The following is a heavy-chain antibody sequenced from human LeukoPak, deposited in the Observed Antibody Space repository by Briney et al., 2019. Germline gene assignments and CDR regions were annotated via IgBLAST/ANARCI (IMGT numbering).Heavy chain of an antibody. V-gene: IGHV4-59*01. D-gene: IGHD4-17*01. CDR1: GGSISSYY. Sequence: PSETLSLTCTVSGGSISSYYWSWIRQPPGKGLEWIGYIYYSGSTNYNPSLKSRVTISVDTSKNQFSLKLSSVTAADTAVYYCARERAVTTYYYFDYWGHGTLVTVSS. CDR2: IYYSGST. CDR3: ARERAVTTYYYFDY. J-gene: IGHJ4*01.